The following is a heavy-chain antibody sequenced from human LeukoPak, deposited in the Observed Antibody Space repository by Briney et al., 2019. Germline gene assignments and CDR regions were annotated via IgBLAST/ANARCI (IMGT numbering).Heavy chain of an antibody. D-gene: IGHD4-17*01. Sequence: GGTLRLSCAVSGVTFSNYSRTWVRQAPGKGLEWVSSISDSRNRTYYADSVKCGFTISRDNYKNTVTLQINILTADAAALYSCATGQRDYVPAESPQPWGPGTLVTVSS. CDR2: ISDSRNRT. CDR1: GVTFSNYS. J-gene: IGHJ1*01. V-gene: IGHV3-23*01. CDR3: ATGQRDYVPAESPQP.